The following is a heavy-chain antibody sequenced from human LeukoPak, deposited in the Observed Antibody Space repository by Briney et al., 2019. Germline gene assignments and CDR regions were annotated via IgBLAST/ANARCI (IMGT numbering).Heavy chain of an antibody. V-gene: IGHV3-15*01. CDR1: GFTLTNAW. CDR2: IKTKTDGGTI. Sequence: GGSLRLSCAASGFTLTNAWMSWVRQAPGKGLEWVGRIKTKTDGGTIDYAAPVKGRFTISRDDSKNTVYLQMNSLKTEDTAVYYCTTGYYDSSGYRAWGQGTLVTVSS. CDR3: TTGYYDSSGYRA. D-gene: IGHD3-22*01. J-gene: IGHJ4*02.